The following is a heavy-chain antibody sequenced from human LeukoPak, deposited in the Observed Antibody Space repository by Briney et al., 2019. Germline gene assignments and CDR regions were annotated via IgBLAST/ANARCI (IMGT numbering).Heavy chain of an antibody. Sequence: SETLSLTCTIFGASTSVYYWIWVRQPPGKGLEWIGYIYHSGSFDYNPSLNSPATISLDTSKNQFSLKLTSVTAADPAVYYCTRGHWALDCWGQGPLVTVSS. J-gene: IGHJ4*02. CDR2: IYHSGSF. D-gene: IGHD3-16*01. CDR1: GASTSVYY. CDR3: TRGHWALDC. V-gene: IGHV4-59*01.